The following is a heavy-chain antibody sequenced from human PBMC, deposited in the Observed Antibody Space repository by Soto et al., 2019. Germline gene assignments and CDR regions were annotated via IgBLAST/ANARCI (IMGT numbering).Heavy chain of an antibody. CDR1: GFDFTDHY. J-gene: IGHJ6*02. CDR3: ARYITMVCGVDYHYYYYGMDV. V-gene: IGHV1-18*04. Sequence: ASVKVSCKASGFDFTDHYIHWVRQAPGQGLEWMGWISAYNGNTNYAQKLPGRVTMTTDTSTSTAYMELSSLRSEDTAVYYCARYITMVCGVDYHYYYYGMDVSGQGTTVTVSS. CDR2: ISAYNGNT. D-gene: IGHD3-10*01.